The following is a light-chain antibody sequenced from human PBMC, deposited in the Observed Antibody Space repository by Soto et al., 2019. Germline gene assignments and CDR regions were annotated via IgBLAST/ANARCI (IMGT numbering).Light chain of an antibody. V-gene: IGLV3-25*02. CDR3: QQYGYSFT. J-gene: IGLJ2*01. CDR2: KDT. Sequence: SYELTQPPSVSVSPGQTARITCSGDALPKQYAYWYQQKPGQAPILVIYKDTERPSGIPERFSGSSSGTTVTLTISGVQAGDEADYYCQQYGYSFTFGGGTK. CDR1: ALPKQY.